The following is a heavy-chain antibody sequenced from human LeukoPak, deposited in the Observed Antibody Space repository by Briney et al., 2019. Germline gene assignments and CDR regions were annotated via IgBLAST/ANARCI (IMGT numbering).Heavy chain of an antibody. J-gene: IGHJ4*02. CDR2: INPSGGST. V-gene: IGHV1-46*01. D-gene: IGHD4-17*01. CDR3: ARGLTHYGDYDAY. CDR1: GYTFTGYY. Sequence: ASVEVSCKASGYTFTGYYMHWVRQAPGQGLEWMGIINPSGGSTSYAQKFQDRVAMTRDTSTSTVYMQLSSLRSEDTAAYYCARGLTHYGDYDAYWGQGTLVTVSS.